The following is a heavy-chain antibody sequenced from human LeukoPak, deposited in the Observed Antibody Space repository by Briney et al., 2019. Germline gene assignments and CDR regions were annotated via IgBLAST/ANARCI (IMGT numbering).Heavy chain of an antibody. D-gene: IGHD3-10*02. J-gene: IGHJ5*02. CDR2: VNDGGST. V-gene: IGHV4-59*11. CDR3: ARTVRGSEGGAFDP. Sequence: PSETLSLTCTVSGGSMRTHFWSWIRQPPGKALEWIAYVNDGGSTSYHPSLQSRVAISVDTSKSQFSLRLTSVTAADTAVYYCARTVRGSEGGAFDPWGQGTLVTVSS. CDR1: GGSMRTHF.